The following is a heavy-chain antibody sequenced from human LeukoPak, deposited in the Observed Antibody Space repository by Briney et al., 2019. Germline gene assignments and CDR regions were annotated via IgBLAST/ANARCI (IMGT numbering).Heavy chain of an antibody. D-gene: IGHD3-3*01. V-gene: IGHV3-53*01. J-gene: IGHJ6*02. Sequence: GGSLRLSCAASGFTVSSNYMNWVRQAPGKGLEWVSVIYSGGSTYYADSVKGRFTISRDNSKNTLYLQMNSLRAEDTAVYYCARSESGYLYHYYYYGMDVWGQGTTVTVSS. CDR3: ARSESGYLYHYYYYGMDV. CDR2: IYSGGST. CDR1: GFTVSSNY.